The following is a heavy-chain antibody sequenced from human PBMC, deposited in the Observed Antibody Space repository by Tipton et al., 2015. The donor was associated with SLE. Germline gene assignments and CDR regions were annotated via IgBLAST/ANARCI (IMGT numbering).Heavy chain of an antibody. CDR3: AKDENVVFEWELEAAGMDV. D-gene: IGHD1-26*01. V-gene: IGHV3-30*18. Sequence: RSLRLSCAASGFTFSSYGMHWVRQAPGKGLEWVAVISYDGSNKYYADSVKGRFTISRDNSKNTLYLQLNSLRAEDTAVYYCAKDENVVFEWELEAAGMDVWGQGTAVTVSS. J-gene: IGHJ6*02. CDR1: GFTFSSYG. CDR2: ISYDGSNK.